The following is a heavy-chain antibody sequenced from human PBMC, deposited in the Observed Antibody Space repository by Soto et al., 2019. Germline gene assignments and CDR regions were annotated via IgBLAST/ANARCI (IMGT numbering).Heavy chain of an antibody. CDR2: ITGTGATT. D-gene: IGHD3-3*01. V-gene: IGHV3-23*01. CDR3: AKTLDLPGRLSLRTTFGIVIRAFDS. CDR1: GFTFGGSA. Sequence: EVQLLESGGGLVRPGGSLRLSCAASGFTFGGSAMHWVRQAPGKGLEWVSTITGTGATTYYADSVGGRFTISRDNSKNTLYLQMNRLRVEDTAVYFCAKTLDLPGRLSLRTTFGIVIRAFDSWGQGTLVTVSS. J-gene: IGHJ5*01.